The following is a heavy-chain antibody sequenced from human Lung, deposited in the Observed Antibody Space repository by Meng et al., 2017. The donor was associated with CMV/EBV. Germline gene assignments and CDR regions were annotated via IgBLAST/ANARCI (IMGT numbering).Heavy chain of an antibody. V-gene: IGHV3-74*01. CDR3: AREVVEDSVWLGY. CDR1: GFSFSSYW. CDR2: INRDGSSR. D-gene: IGHD2-15*01. Sequence: ESXKISXAASGFSFSSYWMHWVRQAPGKGLVWDSRINRDGSSRSYGDSVKGRFTISRDNGKNTLYLQMNSLRDEDTAVYYCAREVVEDSVWLGYWGQGPLVTVSS. J-gene: IGHJ4*02.